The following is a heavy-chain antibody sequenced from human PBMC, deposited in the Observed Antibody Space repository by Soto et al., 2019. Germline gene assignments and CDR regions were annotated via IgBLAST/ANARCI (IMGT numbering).Heavy chain of an antibody. CDR3: ARDGRYCTNGVCFMFDP. CDR2: IYYSGST. D-gene: IGHD2-8*01. V-gene: IGHV4-31*03. J-gene: IGHJ5*02. CDR1: GGSISSGGYY. Sequence: PXETLSLTCTVSGGSISSGGYYWSWIRQHPGKGLEWIGYIYYSGSTYYNPSLKSRVTISVDTSKNQFSLKLSSVTAADTAVYYCARDGRYCTNGVCFMFDPWGQGTLVTVSS.